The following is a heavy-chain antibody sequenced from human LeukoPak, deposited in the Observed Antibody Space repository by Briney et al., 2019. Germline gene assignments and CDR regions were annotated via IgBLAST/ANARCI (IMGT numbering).Heavy chain of an antibody. J-gene: IGHJ5*02. CDR2: IYYSGNT. D-gene: IGHD2-15*01. Sequence: SETLSLTCTVSSGSISGYYWSWIRQPPGKGLEWIGYIYYSGNTNYNPSLKSRVTISIDTSKNQFSLKLSSVTAADTAIYFCARDQVAESWFDPWGQGTLVTVSS. CDR3: ARDQVAESWFDP. CDR1: SGSISGYY. V-gene: IGHV4-59*01.